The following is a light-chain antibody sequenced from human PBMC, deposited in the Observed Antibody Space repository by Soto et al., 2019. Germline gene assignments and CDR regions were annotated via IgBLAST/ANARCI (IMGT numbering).Light chain of an antibody. CDR2: DAS. CDR3: RLCDDWPRT. CDR1: QTIDNT. V-gene: IGKV3-15*01. J-gene: IGKJ4*01. Sequence: PATVPRAAGEITSLSSSASQTIDNTLAWYQRKPGQAPRLLIYDASTGATGVPARFSGSGSGTDFTLTISSLLSEDLAVYYCRLCDDWPRTVAVGTKVDIK.